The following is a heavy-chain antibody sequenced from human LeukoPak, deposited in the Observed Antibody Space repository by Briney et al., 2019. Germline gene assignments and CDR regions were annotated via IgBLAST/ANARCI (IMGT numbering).Heavy chain of an antibody. CDR3: ARLGYCSGGSCYTEAFDI. J-gene: IGHJ3*02. CDR2: IYYSAST. D-gene: IGHD2-15*01. Sequence: PSETLSLTCTVSGGSISSSSYYWGWTRQPPGKGLEWIGSIYYSASTYYNPSLKSRVTISIDTSNNQFSLKLSSVTAADTAVYYCARLGYCSGGSCYTEAFDIWGQGTMVTVSS. CDR1: GGSISSSSYY. V-gene: IGHV4-39*01.